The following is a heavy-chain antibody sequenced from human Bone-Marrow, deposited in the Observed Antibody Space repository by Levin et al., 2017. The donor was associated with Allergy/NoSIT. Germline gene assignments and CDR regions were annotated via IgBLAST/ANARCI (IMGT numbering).Heavy chain of an antibody. V-gene: IGHV1-69*13. D-gene: IGHD3-3*01. CDR2: IIPIFGTA. CDR3: ARSQGGVTIFGVIIPPFYYYYMDV. J-gene: IGHJ6*03. Sequence: ASVKVSCKASGDTFSSYAISWVRQAPGQGLEWMGGIIPIFGTANYAQKFQGRVTITADESTSTAYMELSSLRSEDTAVYYCARSQGGVTIFGVIIPPFYYYYMDVWGKGTTVTVSS. CDR1: GDTFSSYA.